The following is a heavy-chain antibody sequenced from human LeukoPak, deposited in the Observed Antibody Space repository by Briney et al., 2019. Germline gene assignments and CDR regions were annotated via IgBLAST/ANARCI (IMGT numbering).Heavy chain of an antibody. CDR2: IRSSSSYR. CDR3: ARESDMVRGVHDY. V-gene: IGHV3-11*05. Sequence: GGSLRFSCAASGFTFSDYYMSWIRQAPGKGLKGISYIRSSSSYRNYADSVKGRFTICRDNAKNSLYLQMNSLRAEDTAVYYCARESDMVRGVHDYWGQGTLVSVSS. J-gene: IGHJ4*02. D-gene: IGHD3-10*01. CDR1: GFTFSDYY.